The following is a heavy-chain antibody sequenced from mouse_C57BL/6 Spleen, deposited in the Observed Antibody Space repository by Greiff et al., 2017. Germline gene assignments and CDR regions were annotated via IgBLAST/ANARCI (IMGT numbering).Heavy chain of an antibody. CDR2: FYPGSGSI. D-gene: IGHD1-1*01. Sequence: VHLVESGAELVKPGASVKLSCKASGYTFTEYTIHWVKQRSGQGLEWIGWFYPGSGSIKYNEKFKDKATLTADKSSSTVYMELRRLTSEDSAVYFCARHGHYGSLFDYWGQGTTLTVSS. V-gene: IGHV1-62-2*01. CDR3: ARHGHYGSLFDY. CDR1: GYTFTEYT. J-gene: IGHJ2*01.